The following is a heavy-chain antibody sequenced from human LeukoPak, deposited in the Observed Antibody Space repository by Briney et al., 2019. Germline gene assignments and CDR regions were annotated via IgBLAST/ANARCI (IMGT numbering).Heavy chain of an antibody. V-gene: IGHV4-39*07. CDR1: GASISSGNYY. CDR3: ARVGGGFYYGSGSLNS. Sequence: SETLSLTCTVSGASISSGNYYWSWIRQPPGKGLEWIGEINHSGSTNYNPSLKSRVTISVDTSKNQFSLKLSSVTAADTAVYYCARVGGGFYYGSGSLNSWGQGTLVTVSS. CDR2: INHSGST. J-gene: IGHJ4*02. D-gene: IGHD3-10*01.